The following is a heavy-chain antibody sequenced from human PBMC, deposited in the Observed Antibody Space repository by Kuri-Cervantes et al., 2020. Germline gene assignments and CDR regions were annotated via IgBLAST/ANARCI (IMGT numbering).Heavy chain of an antibody. V-gene: IGHV4-34*01. J-gene: IGHJ5*02. Sequence: GSLRLSCGVYGGSFSGYYWSWIRQPPGKGLEWIGEINHSGSTNYNPSLKSRVTISIDTSKHQFSLKLSSVTAADTAVYYCARLVTTSWFDPWGQGTLVTVSS. CDR1: GGSFSGYY. CDR2: INHSGST. D-gene: IGHD4-11*01. CDR3: ARLVTTSWFDP.